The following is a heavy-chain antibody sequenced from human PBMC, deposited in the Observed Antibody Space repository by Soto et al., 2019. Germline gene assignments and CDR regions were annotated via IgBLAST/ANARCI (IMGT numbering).Heavy chain of an antibody. Sequence: QVQLVQSGAEVKKPGSSVKVSCKASGGTFSTSTFTWVRQAPGQGLEWMGRTIPILDVADYAQDFQGRVTITADKSTSRATMELTSVQSQDTAVYYCARDSPIGSTYSGYDAIDSWGQGTLVTVSS. CDR1: GGTFSTST. J-gene: IGHJ4*02. CDR2: TIPILDVA. CDR3: ARDSPIGSTYSGYDAIDS. V-gene: IGHV1-69*08. D-gene: IGHD5-12*01.